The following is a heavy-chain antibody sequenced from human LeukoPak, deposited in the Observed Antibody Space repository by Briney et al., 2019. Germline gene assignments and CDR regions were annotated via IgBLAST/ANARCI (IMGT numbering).Heavy chain of an antibody. J-gene: IGHJ4*02. CDR2: ISYDGSNK. CDR1: GFTFSSYG. Sequence: GGSLRLSCAASGFTFSSYGMHWVRLAPGKGLEWVAVISYDGSNKYYADSVKGRFTISRDNSKNTLYLQMNSLRAEDTAVYYCAKDPNGIAAAGNYWGEGTLVTVSS. CDR3: AKDPNGIAAAGNY. D-gene: IGHD6-13*01. V-gene: IGHV3-30*18.